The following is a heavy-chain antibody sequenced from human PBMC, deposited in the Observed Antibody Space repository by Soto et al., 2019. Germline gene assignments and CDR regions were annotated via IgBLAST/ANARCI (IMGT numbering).Heavy chain of an antibody. J-gene: IGHJ5*02. V-gene: IGHV4-61*01. CDR2: IYYSGGT. CDR1: GGSVSSGSYY. Sequence: PSETLSLTCTVSGGSVSSGSYYWSWIRQPPGKGLEWIGYIYYSGGTNYNPSLKSRVTISVDTSKNQFSLKLSSVTAADTAVYYCASRATWFDPWGQGTLVTVSS. CDR3: ASRATWFDP.